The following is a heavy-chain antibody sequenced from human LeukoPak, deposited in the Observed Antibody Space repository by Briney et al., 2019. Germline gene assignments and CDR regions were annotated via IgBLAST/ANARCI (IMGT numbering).Heavy chain of an antibody. CDR1: GFTFRSYS. CDR3: ARDLPFDY. CDR2: ISRGSATI. V-gene: IGHV3-48*02. J-gene: IGHJ4*02. Sequence: GGSLRLSCAVSGFTFRSYSFNWLRQPPGKGLEWVSYISRGSATISYADSVRGRFTISRDDAKNSLYLQMSSLRDDDTAVYYSARDLPFDYWGQGALVTVSP.